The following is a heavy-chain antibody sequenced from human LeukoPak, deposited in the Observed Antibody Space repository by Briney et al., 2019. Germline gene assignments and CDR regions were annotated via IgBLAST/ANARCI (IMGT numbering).Heavy chain of an antibody. Sequence: GGSLRLSCAASGFTFSSYAMHWVRQAPGKGLEWVAVISYDGSNKYYADSVKGRFTISRDNSKNTLYLQMNSLRAEDTAVYYCARDGRRWGSYRFAYSDYWGQGTLVTVSS. CDR2: ISYDGSNK. CDR1: GFTFSSYA. CDR3: ARDGRRWGSYRFAYSDY. J-gene: IGHJ4*02. V-gene: IGHV3-30-3*01. D-gene: IGHD3-16*02.